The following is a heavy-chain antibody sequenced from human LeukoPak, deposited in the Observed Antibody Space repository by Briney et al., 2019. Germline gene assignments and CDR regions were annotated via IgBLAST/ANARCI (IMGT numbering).Heavy chain of an antibody. V-gene: IGHV4-39*07. CDR3: ARDRDIYYYGSGRRYFDL. CDR2: IYYSGST. J-gene: IGHJ2*01. Sequence: SETLSLTCTVSGGSISSSSYYWGWIRQPPGKGLEWIGSIYYSGSTYYNPSLKSRVTISVDTSKNQFSLKLSSVTAADTAVYYCARDRDIYYYGSGRRYFDLWGRGTLVTVSS. CDR1: GGSISSSSYY. D-gene: IGHD3-10*01.